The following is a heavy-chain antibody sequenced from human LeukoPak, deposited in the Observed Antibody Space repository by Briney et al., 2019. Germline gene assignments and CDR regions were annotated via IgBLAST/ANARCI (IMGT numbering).Heavy chain of an antibody. CDR1: GDSISSGDYY. J-gene: IGHJ3*02. CDR3: ARGPYSYDSSGAFDI. Sequence: SQTLSLTCTVSGDSISSGDYYWSWIQQPAGKGLEWIGRISSSGSTNYNPSLKSRVTISVDTSKNQFSLKLSSVTAADTAVYFCARGPYSYDSSGAFDIWGQGTMVTVSS. D-gene: IGHD3-22*01. CDR2: ISSSGST. V-gene: IGHV4-61*02.